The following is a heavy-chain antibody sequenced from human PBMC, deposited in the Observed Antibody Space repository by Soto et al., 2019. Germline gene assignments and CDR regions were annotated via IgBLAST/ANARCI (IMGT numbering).Heavy chain of an antibody. CDR1: VFTFSSYE. J-gene: IGHJ5*02. V-gene: IGHV3-48*03. D-gene: IGHD3-22*01. CDR2: ISSSGSTI. Sequence: PGGSLRLSCAASVFTFSSYEMNWVRQAPGKGLEWGSYISSSGSTIYYADSVKGRFTIYRDNDKNSLYMQMNSLRAEDTAVYDCAREWAPIVVAPLDPGGQGTMVTISS. CDR3: AREWAPIVVAPLDP.